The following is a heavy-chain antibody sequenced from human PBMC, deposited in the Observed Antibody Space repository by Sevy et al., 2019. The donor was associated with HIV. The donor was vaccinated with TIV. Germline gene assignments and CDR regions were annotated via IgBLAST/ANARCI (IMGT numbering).Heavy chain of an antibody. CDR1: GFTFCTYE. D-gene: IGHD4-17*01. CDR2: ISNSGNTI. J-gene: IGHJ4*02. V-gene: IGHV3-48*03. Sequence: GGSLRLSCSASGFTFCTYEMNWVRQAPGKGLEWVSYISNSGNTIYYSDSVKGRFTISRDNAKNSLYLQMNSLRAADTAVYYCARDLPPSATTVAHYDYWGRGTLVTVSS. CDR3: ARDLPPSATTVAHYDY.